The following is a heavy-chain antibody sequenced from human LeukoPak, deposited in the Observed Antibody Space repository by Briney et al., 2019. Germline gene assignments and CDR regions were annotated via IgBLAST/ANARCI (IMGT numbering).Heavy chain of an antibody. V-gene: IGHV3-53*01. CDR3: ARDLGRYDSNQGPLDAFDI. CDR2: IYSGGST. CDR1: GFTVSTNY. Sequence: GGSLRLSCAASGFTVSTNYMTWVRQAPGKGLEWVSVIYSGGSTYYADSVKGRFTISRDNSKNTLYLQMNSLRAEDTAVYYCARDLGRYDSNQGPLDAFDIWGQGTMVTVSS. J-gene: IGHJ3*02. D-gene: IGHD3-22*01.